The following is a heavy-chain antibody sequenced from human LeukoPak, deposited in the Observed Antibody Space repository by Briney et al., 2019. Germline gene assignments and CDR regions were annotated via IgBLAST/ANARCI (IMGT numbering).Heavy chain of an antibody. V-gene: IGHV4-59*08. J-gene: IGHJ5*02. CDR1: GGSISSYY. D-gene: IGHD1-1*01. CDR3: ARGGLGGTTGWYDP. CDR2: IYYSGST. Sequence: SETLSLTCTVSGGSISSYYWSWIRQPPGKGLEWIGYIYYSGSTNYNPSLKSRVTISVDTSKNQFSLKLSSVTAADTAVYYCARGGLGGTTGWYDPWGQGTLVTVSS.